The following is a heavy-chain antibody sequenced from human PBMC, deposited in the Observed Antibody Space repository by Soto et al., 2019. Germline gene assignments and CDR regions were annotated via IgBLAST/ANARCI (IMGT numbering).Heavy chain of an antibody. CDR1: GFSLSTSGAA. CDR3: AHRATMTIFGLIIDNGIWFDP. V-gene: IGHV2-5*02. Sequence: SGPTLVNPTQTLTLTCTFSGFSLSTSGAAVGWVRQPPGRALEWLALIYWDGDKRYNASLGNRLTITKDTSMNQVVLTLTNVDPADTATYYCAHRATMTIFGLIIDNGIWFDPWGQGTRVTVAS. CDR2: IYWDGDK. J-gene: IGHJ5*02. D-gene: IGHD3-3*01.